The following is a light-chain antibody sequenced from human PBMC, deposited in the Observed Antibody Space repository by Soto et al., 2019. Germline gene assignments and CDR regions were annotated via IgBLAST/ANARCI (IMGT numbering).Light chain of an antibody. V-gene: IGKV1-33*01. J-gene: IGKJ4*01. CDR1: QEITNY. CDR3: QQYENLPLT. CDR2: DAA. Sequence: GDGVTITCQASQEITNYLNWYQQEPGKSPKLLIFDAANLEAGVPSRFSGSGSGTDFTFSISDLQPEDISTYYCQQYENLPLTFGGGTKVE.